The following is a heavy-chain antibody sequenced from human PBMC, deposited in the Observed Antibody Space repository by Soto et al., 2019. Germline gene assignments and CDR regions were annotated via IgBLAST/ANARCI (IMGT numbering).Heavy chain of an antibody. CDR1: GFTFSSYE. V-gene: IGHV3-48*03. CDR2: ISSSGSTI. CDR3: ARDRAYSSGWYDPGWFDP. Sequence: GGSLRLSCAASGFTFSSYEMNWVRQAPGKGLEWVSYISSSGSTIYYADSVKGRFTISRDNAKNSLYLQMNSLRAEDTAVYYCARDRAYSSGWYDPGWFDPWGQGTLVTVSS. J-gene: IGHJ5*02. D-gene: IGHD6-19*01.